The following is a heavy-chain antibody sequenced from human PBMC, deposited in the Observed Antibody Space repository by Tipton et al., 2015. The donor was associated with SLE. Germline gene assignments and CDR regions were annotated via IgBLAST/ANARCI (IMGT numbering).Heavy chain of an antibody. J-gene: IGHJ3*02. V-gene: IGHV4-34*01. CDR2: INHSGST. CDR1: GGSFSGYY. Sequence: TLSLTCAVYGGSFSGYYWSWIRQPPGKGLEWIGEINHSGSTNYNPSLKSRVTISVDTSKNQFSLKLSSVTAADTGVIYCARAPYRNAWYRAFDIWGQGTAVTVSS. CDR3: ARAPYRNAWYRAFDI. D-gene: IGHD6-19*01.